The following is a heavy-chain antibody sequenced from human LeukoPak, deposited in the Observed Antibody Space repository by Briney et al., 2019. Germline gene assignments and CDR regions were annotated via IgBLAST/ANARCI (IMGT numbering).Heavy chain of an antibody. D-gene: IGHD2-8*01. J-gene: IGHJ4*02. CDR2: IIPIFGTA. Sequence: SVKVSCKASGGTFSSYAISWVRQAPGQGLEWMGGIIPIFGTANYAQKFQGSVTITADESTSTAYMELSSLRSEDTAVYYCAREGYCTKGVCYQFDYWGQETLVTVSS. CDR3: AREGYCTKGVCYQFDY. V-gene: IGHV1-69*13. CDR1: GGTFSSYA.